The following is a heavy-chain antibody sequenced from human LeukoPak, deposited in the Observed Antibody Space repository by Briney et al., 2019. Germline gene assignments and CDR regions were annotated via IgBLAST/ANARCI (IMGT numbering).Heavy chain of an antibody. Sequence: ASVKVSCKASGYTFTGYYMHMVRQAPGPGIEWMGWVNPNSGGTNYAQKFQGRVTMTRDTAISTAYMELSRLRSDDTAVYYCARGLRRGSSSWYVSGGDYWGQGTLVTVSS. J-gene: IGHJ4*02. CDR1: GYTFTGYY. CDR2: VNPNSGGT. CDR3: ARGLRRGSSSWYVSGGDY. D-gene: IGHD6-19*01. V-gene: IGHV1-2*02.